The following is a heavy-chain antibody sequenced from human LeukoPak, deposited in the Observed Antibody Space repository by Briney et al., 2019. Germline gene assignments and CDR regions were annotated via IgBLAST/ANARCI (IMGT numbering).Heavy chain of an antibody. D-gene: IGHD3-3*01. V-gene: IGHV3-21*01. J-gene: IGHJ4*02. Sequence: PGGSLRLSCAASGFTFSSYSMNWVRQAPGKGLEWVSSISSSSSYLYYADSVKGRFTISRDNAKSSLYLQMNSLRAEDTAVYYCAVFWSGYYSLDYWGQGTLVTVSS. CDR3: AVFWSGYYSLDY. CDR1: GFTFSSYS. CDR2: ISSSSSYL.